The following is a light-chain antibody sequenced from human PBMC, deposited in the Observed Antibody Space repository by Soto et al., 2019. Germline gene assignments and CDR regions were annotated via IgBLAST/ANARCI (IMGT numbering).Light chain of an antibody. CDR1: QDTSNY. CDR3: LQDYNYPWT. CDR2: AAS. V-gene: IGKV1-6*01. Sequence: IQMTQSPSSLSASVGDRVTITCQASQDTSNYLNWYQQKPGKAPKLLIHAASSLQSGVPSRFSGSGSGTDFTLTISSLQPEDFATYYCLQDYNYPWTFGQGTKV. J-gene: IGKJ1*01.